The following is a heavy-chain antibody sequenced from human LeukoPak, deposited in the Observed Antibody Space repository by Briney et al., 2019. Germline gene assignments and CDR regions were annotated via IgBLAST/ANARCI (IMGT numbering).Heavy chain of an antibody. Sequence: SETLSLTCTVSGGSVSSGSYYCSWIRQPPGKGLEWIGYIYYSGSTNYNPSLKSRVTISVDTSKNQFSLKLSSVTAADTAVYYCARGHRRITMIVVVIGHSSALDIWGQGTMVTVSS. CDR3: ARGHRRITMIVVVIGHSSALDI. V-gene: IGHV4-61*01. J-gene: IGHJ3*02. D-gene: IGHD3-22*01. CDR2: IYYSGST. CDR1: GGSVSSGSYY.